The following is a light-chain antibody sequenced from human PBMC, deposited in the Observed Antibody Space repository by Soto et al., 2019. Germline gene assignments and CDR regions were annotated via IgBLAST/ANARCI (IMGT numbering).Light chain of an antibody. CDR2: DDS. J-gene: IGLJ3*02. Sequence: SYELTQPPSVSVAPGQTARISCGGTNIASKSVHWYQQKPGQAPVLVVYDDSDRPSGIPERFSGSNSGNTATLTITRVEAGDEADYYCQVWDSSNRGVFGGGTTLTVL. V-gene: IGLV3-21*02. CDR1: NIASKS. CDR3: QVWDSSNRGV.